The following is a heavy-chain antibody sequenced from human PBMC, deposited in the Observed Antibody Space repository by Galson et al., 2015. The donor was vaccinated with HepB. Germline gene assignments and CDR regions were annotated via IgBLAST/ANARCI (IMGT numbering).Heavy chain of an antibody. CDR2: IHSSGFYK. CDR3: ARVISSGLWKWFDP. D-gene: IGHD4/OR15-4a*01. J-gene: IGHJ5*02. V-gene: IGHV3-21*01. Sequence: SLRLSCAASGFRLSSYSMNWVRQAPGKGLEWVSSIHSSGFYKYYAGSVKGRFTISRDNARNSLYLQMSSLRVEDTAVYYCARVISSGLWKWFDPWGQGTLVTVSS. CDR1: GFRLSSYS.